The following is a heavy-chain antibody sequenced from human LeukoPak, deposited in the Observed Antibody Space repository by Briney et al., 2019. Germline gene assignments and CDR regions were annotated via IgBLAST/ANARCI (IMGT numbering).Heavy chain of an antibody. Sequence: GGSLRLSSAASGFTVSTAGFTFNNAWLSWVRESPGKGLEWVGSIKSKSDGGTTDYGAPVKGRLTFSRDDSKNTVYLQMNSLKTEDTAVYYCTTDLLDYWGQGTLVTVSS. J-gene: IGHJ4*02. CDR2: IKSKSDGGTT. V-gene: IGHV3-15*01. CDR3: TTDLLDY. CDR1: GFTVSTAGFTFNNAW.